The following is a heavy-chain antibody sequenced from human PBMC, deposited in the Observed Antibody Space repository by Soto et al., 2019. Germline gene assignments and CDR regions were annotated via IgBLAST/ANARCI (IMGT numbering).Heavy chain of an antibody. CDR2: IYYSGST. D-gene: IGHD1-26*01. CDR3: ARRAVANWYFDL. CDR1: GGSISSYY. J-gene: IGHJ2*01. V-gene: IGHV4-59*01. Sequence: QVQLQESGPGLVKPSATLSLTCTVSGGSISSYYWSGIRQPPGKGLEWIGYIYYSGSTNYNPSLKSRVTISVDTSKNQFSLKLSSVTAADTAVYYCARRAVANWYFDLWGRGTLVTVSS.